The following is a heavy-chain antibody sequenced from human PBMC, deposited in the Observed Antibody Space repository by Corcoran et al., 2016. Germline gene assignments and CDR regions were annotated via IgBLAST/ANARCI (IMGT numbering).Heavy chain of an antibody. CDR2: INAGNGNT. J-gene: IGHJ4*02. CDR1: GYTFTSYA. V-gene: IGHV1-3*01. Sequence: QVQLVQSGAEVKKPGASVKVSCKASGYTFTSYAMHWVRQAPGQRLEWMGWINAGNGNTKYSQKFQGRVTITRDTSASTAYMELSSLRSEDTAVYYCARGALMYYYDSSGYLDYWGQGTLVTVSS. D-gene: IGHD3-22*01. CDR3: ARGALMYYYDSSGYLDY.